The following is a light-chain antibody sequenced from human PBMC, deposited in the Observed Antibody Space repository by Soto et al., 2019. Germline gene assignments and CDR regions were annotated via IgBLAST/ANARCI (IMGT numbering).Light chain of an antibody. Sequence: EIVMTQSPATLSVSPGERATLSCRASQSVSSNLAWYQQKPGQAPRLLIYGASTRATGIPARFSGSGSGTXXXLTIXSLQSEDFAVYYCQQYNNWPSTFGQGTRLEIK. CDR2: GAS. J-gene: IGKJ5*01. V-gene: IGKV3-15*01. CDR1: QSVSSN. CDR3: QQYNNWPST.